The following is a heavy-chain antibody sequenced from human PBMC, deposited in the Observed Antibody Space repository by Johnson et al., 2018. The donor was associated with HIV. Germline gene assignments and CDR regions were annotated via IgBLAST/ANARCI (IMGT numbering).Heavy chain of an antibody. CDR3: ARAYSYGAFDI. J-gene: IGHJ3*02. Sequence: VQLVESGGGLIQPGGSLRLSCAASGFIVSSNYMSWVRQAPGKGLERVSFIYSGDTTYYADSVKGRFTISRDNSKNTLYLQMNSLRAEDTAVYYCARAYSYGAFDIWGLGTKVTVSS. CDR1: GFIVSSNY. D-gene: IGHD5-18*01. V-gene: IGHV3-53*01. CDR2: IYSGDTT.